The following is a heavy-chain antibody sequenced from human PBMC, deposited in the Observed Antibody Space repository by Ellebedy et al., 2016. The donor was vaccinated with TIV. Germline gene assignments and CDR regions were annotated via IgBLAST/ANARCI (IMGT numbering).Heavy chain of an antibody. D-gene: IGHD2-2*01. CDR1: GGSVSSGSYY. CDR3: ARGRVVPAGIFDY. V-gene: IGHV4-61*01. Sequence: SETLSLXXTVSGGSVSSGSYYWSWIRQPPGKGLEWIGYIYYSGRTNYNPSLKSRVTISVDTSKNQFSLKLSSVTAADTAVYYCARGRVVPAGIFDYWGQGTLVTVSS. CDR2: IYYSGRT. J-gene: IGHJ4*02.